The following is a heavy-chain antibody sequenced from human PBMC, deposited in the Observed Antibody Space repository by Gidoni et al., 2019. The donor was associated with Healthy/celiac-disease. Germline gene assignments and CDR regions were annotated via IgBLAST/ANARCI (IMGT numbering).Heavy chain of an antibody. CDR2: SYSGGST. D-gene: IGHD6-13*01. CDR1: GFTVSSNY. CDR3: ARDRGYLDV. J-gene: IGHJ6*02. V-gene: IGHV3-53*02. Sequence: QVVETGGGLLQPGGSLRLSCAASGFTVSSNYMSWVRQAPGKVLEWVSVSYSGGSTYYADSVKGRFTISRDNSKSTLYLQMNSLRAEDTALYYCARDRGYLDVWCQGTTVTVSS.